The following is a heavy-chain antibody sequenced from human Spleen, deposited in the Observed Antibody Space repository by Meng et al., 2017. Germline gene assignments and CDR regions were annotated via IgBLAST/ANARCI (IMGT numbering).Heavy chain of an antibody. Sequence: GESLKISCAASGFTFSNAWMTWVRQAPGKGLEWVGRIKSKTDGGTTDYAAPVKGRFTISRDDSKKTLYLQMNSLRAEDTAVYYCARDPRVEYYDSRGYCDYWGQGTLVTVSS. V-gene: IGHV3-15*01. CDR2: IKSKTDGGTT. CDR3: ARDPRVEYYDSRGYCDY. D-gene: IGHD3-22*01. J-gene: IGHJ4*02. CDR1: GFTFSNAW.